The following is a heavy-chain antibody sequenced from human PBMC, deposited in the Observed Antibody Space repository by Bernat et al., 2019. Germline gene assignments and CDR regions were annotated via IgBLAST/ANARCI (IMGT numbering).Heavy chain of an antibody. J-gene: IGHJ4*02. CDR2: INPNSGGT. D-gene: IGHD2-2*02. V-gene: IGHV1-2*04. CDR3: ARGYCSSTSCYTPYYFDY. Sequence: QVQLVQSGAEVKKPGASVKVSCKASGYTFTGYYMHWVRQAPGQGLEWMGWINPNSGGTNYAKKFQGWVTMTRDTSISTAYMELSRLRSDDTAVYYCARGYCSSTSCYTPYYFDYWGQGTLVTVSS. CDR1: GYTFTGYY.